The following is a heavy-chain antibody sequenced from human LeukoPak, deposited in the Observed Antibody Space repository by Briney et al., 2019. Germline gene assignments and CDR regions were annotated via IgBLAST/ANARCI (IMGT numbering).Heavy chain of an antibody. CDR2: IRSKAYGGTT. CDR1: GFTFGDYA. CDR3: TRGTGWNYGGDFDY. V-gene: IGHV3-49*04. J-gene: IGHJ4*02. D-gene: IGHD1-7*01. Sequence: GGSLRLSCTAYGFTFGDYAMSWVRQAQGKGLEWVGFIRSKAYGGTTEYAASVKGRFTISRDDSKSIAYLQMNSLKTEDTAVYYCTRGTGWNYGGDFDYWGQGTLVTVSS.